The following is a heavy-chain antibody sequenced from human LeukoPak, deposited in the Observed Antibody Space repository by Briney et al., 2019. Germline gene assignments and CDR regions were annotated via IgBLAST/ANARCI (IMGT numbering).Heavy chain of an antibody. CDR1: GGSISSYY. Sequence: SETLSLTCTVSGGSISSYYWSWIRQPPGKGLEWIGYIYYSGSTNYNPSLKSRVTISVDTSKNQFSLKLSSVTAADTAVYYCARRSIGDWYFDLRGRGTLVTVSS. CDR3: ARRSIGDWYFDL. V-gene: IGHV4-59*08. J-gene: IGHJ2*01. CDR2: IYYSGST. D-gene: IGHD6-6*01.